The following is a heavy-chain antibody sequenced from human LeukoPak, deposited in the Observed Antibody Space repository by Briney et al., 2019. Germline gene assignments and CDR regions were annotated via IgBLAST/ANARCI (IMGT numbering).Heavy chain of an antibody. V-gene: IGHV3-15*01. J-gene: IGHJ4*02. D-gene: IGHD3-9*01. CDR2: IKSKTDGGTT. CDR3: TTKGYYDILTGYSHFDY. CDR1: GFTFSNAW. Sequence: GGSLRLSCAASGFTFSNAWMSWVRQAPGKGLEWVGRIKSKTDGGTTDYAAPVKGRFTISRDDSKNTLYLQMNSLKTEDTAVYYCTTKGYYDILTGYSHFDYWGQGTLVTVSS.